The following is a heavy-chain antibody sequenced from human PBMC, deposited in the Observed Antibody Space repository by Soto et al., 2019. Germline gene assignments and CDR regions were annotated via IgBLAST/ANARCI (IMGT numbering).Heavy chain of an antibody. D-gene: IGHD6-19*01. CDR3: ARVDSSGWYDAFDV. V-gene: IGHV1-3*01. CDR1: GYTFTSYA. J-gene: IGHJ3*01. Sequence: ASVKVSCKASGYTFTSYAMHWVRQAPGQRLEWMGWINAGNGNTKYSQKFQGRVTITRDTSASTAYMELSSLRSEDTAVYYCARVDSSGWYDAFDVWGQGTMVTVSS. CDR2: INAGNGNT.